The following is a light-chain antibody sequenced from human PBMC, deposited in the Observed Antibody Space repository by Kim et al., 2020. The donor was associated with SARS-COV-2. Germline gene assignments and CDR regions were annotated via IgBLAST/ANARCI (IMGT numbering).Light chain of an antibody. J-gene: IGLJ2*01. CDR2: DVS. CDR3: SSYTDRNTVI. V-gene: IGLV2-14*01. Sequence: QSALTQPAYVSGSPGQPITISCTGTISNIGNYNYVSWYQQHPGKAPKLMIYDVSKRPSGASNRFSGSKSGNTASLTISGLQAEDEADYYCSSYTDRNTVIFGGGTQLTVL. CDR1: ISNIGNYNY.